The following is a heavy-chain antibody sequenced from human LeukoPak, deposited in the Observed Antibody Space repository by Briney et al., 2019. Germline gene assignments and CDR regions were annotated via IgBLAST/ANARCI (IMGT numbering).Heavy chain of an antibody. CDR1: ECSFSNYY. CDR3: EPADNLLPSTYSFGD. CDR2: IQYSGST. D-gene: IGHD2-15*01. Sequence: SETLSLTCTVSECSFSNYYWTWIRQPPGKGLEWIGNIQYSGSTNFNPSLKSRVTVSVDTSKNQVSLKLRSVTAADTAVYYCEPADNLLPSTYSFGDRGQGTLVTVSS. V-gene: IGHV4-59*01. J-gene: IGHJ4*02.